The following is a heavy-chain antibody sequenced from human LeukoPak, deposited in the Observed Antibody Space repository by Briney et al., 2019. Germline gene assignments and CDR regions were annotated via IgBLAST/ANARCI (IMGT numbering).Heavy chain of an antibody. CDR2: IKSEATGATP. CDR1: GFTFTNAW. Sequence: PGGSLRLSCAASGFTFTNAWMSWVRQAPGKGLEWVGRIKSEATGATPDYAATVKARFTISRDDSKNILYLQMNSLKTEDTAVYYCTTAGDCNSASCSGSYFYYMDVWGKGTTVTVSS. J-gene: IGHJ6*03. V-gene: IGHV3-15*01. D-gene: IGHD2-2*01. CDR3: TTAGDCNSASCSGSYFYYMDV.